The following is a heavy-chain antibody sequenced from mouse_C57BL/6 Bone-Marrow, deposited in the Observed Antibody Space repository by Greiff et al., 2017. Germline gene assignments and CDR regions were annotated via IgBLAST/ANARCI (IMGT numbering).Heavy chain of an antibody. CDR1: GFNIKDDY. D-gene: IGHD1-1*01. Sequence: VQLQPSGAELVRPGASVKLSCTASGFNIKDDYMHWVKQRPEQGLEWIGWIDPENGDTEYASKFQGKATITADTSSNTAYLQLSSLTSEDTAVYYCTTWGYYGSMDYWGQGTSVTVSS. CDR2: IDPENGDT. V-gene: IGHV14-4*01. J-gene: IGHJ4*01. CDR3: TTWGYYGSMDY.